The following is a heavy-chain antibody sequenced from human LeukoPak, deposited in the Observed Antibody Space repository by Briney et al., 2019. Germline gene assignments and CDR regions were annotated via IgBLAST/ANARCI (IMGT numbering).Heavy chain of an antibody. J-gene: IGHJ4*02. CDR1: GFTFSSYW. CDR2: IKQDGSEK. Sequence: GGSLRLSCAASGFTFSSYWMSWVRQAPGKGLEWVANIKQDGSEKYYVDSVKGRFTISRDNAKNSLYLQMNSLRAEDTAVYYCARSHFGVVAHFDYWGQGTLVTVSS. CDR3: ARSHFGVVAHFDY. D-gene: IGHD3-3*01. V-gene: IGHV3-7*01.